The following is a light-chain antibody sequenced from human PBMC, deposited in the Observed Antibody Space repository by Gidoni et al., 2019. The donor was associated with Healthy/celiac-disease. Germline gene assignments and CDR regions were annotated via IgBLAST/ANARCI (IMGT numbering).Light chain of an antibody. CDR3: QQYNNWPQT. Sequence: ELVITPFPATLSVSPGERATLTCRASQSLSSNLAWYQQKPGQAPRRLIYGASTRATGIPARFSGSGSGTEFTLTISSLQSEDFAVYYCQQYNNWPQTFGQGTKVEIK. CDR1: QSLSSN. CDR2: GAS. V-gene: IGKV3-15*01. J-gene: IGKJ1*01.